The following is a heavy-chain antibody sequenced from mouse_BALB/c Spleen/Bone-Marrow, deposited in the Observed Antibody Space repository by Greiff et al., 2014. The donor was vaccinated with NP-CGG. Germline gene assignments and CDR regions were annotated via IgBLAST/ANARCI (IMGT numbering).Heavy chain of an antibody. CDR3: ARGAAYGYYLGLAY. CDR2: IYPYNGGT. D-gene: IGHD2-3*01. J-gene: IGHJ3*01. CDR1: GYTFTDYN. V-gene: IGHV1S29*02. Sequence: VQLQQPGPEPVKPGASVKISCKASGYTFTDYNMHWVKQSHGKGLEWIGYIYPYNGGTVYKQKFKSKATLTVDNSSSTANMELRSLTSEDSAVYYCARGAAYGYYLGLAYWGQGTLVTVSA.